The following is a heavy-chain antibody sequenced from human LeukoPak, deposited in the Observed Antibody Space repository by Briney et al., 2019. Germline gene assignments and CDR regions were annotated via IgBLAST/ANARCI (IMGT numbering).Heavy chain of an antibody. V-gene: IGHV3-7*01. CDR2: IKQDGSEK. J-gene: IGHJ6*03. CDR3: ARGYGSTDYYYYMDV. D-gene: IGHD3-10*01. Sequence: HPGGSLRLSCAASGFTFSSYWMSWVRQAPGKGLEWVANIKQDGSEKYYVDSVKGRFTISRDNAKNSLYLQMNSLRAEDTAVYYCARGYGSTDYYYYMDVWGKGTTVTVSS. CDR1: GFTFSSYW.